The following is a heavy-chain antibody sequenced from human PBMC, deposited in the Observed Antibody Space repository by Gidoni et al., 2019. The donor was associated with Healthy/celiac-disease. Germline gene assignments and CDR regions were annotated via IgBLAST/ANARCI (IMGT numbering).Heavy chain of an antibody. J-gene: IGHJ5*02. CDR2: IYWDDDK. Sequence: QITLKESGPTLVKPTQTLTLTCTFSGFSLSTSGVGVGWIRQPPGKALEWLALIYWDDDKRYSPSLKSRLTITKDTSKNQVVLTMTNMDPVDTATYYCAHSLVGYCSGGSCYRSPNWFDPWGQGTLVTVSS. CDR3: AHSLVGYCSGGSCYRSPNWFDP. D-gene: IGHD2-15*01. V-gene: IGHV2-5*02. CDR1: GFSLSTSGVG.